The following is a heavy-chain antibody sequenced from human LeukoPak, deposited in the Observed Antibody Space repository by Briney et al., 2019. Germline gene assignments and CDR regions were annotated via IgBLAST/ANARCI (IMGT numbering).Heavy chain of an antibody. J-gene: IGHJ5*02. CDR3: ARGKNGFDP. CDR2: TYYSGST. Sequence: SETLSLTSTVSGASISSYYWSWIRQPPGKGLEWIEYTYYSGSTNYNPSLKSRVTISVDTSKNQFSLKLSSVTAADTAVYYCARGKNGFDPWGQGTLVTVSS. CDR1: GASISSYY. V-gene: IGHV4-59*01.